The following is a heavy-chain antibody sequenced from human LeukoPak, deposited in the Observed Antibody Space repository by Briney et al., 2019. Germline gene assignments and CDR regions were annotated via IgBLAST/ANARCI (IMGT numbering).Heavy chain of an antibody. J-gene: IGHJ6*04. CDR3: ARDDCSSTSCKRMDV. D-gene: IGHD2-2*01. CDR1: GYTFTGYY. Sequence: ASVKVSCKASGYTFTGYYMQWVRQAPGQGLEWMGWINPNSGGTNYAQKFQGRVTMTRDTSISTAYMELSRLRSDDTAVYYCARDDCSSTSCKRMDVWGKGTTVTVSS. V-gene: IGHV1-2*02. CDR2: INPNSGGT.